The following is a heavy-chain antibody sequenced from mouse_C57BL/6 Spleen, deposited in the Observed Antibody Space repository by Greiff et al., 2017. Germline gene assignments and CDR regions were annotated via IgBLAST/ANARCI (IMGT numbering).Heavy chain of an antibody. CDR2: VYPGGGYT. CDR3: ARYDGNSWFAY. CDR1: GYTFTNYW. J-gene: IGHJ3*01. Sequence: VQLQQSGAELVRPGTSVKMSCKASGYTFTNYWIGWAKQRPGHGLEWIGDVYPGGGYTNYNEKFKGKATLTADKSSSTAYMQFSSLTSEDSAIYDCARYDGNSWFAYWGQGTLVTVSA. V-gene: IGHV1-63*01. D-gene: IGHD2-1*01.